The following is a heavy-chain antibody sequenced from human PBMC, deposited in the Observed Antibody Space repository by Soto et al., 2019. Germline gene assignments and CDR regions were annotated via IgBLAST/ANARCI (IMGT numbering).Heavy chain of an antibody. D-gene: IGHD2-2*01. J-gene: IGHJ6*02. CDR3: ARARRVGYCSSTSCPTLYYYYGMDV. CDR2: INPNSGGT. Sequence: ASVKVSCKASGYTFTGYYMHWVRQAPGQGLEWMGWINPNSGGTNYAQKFQGWVTMTRDTSISTSYMELSRLRSDDTAVYYCARARRVGYCSSTSCPTLYYYYGMDVWGQGTTVTAP. V-gene: IGHV1-2*04. CDR1: GYTFTGYY.